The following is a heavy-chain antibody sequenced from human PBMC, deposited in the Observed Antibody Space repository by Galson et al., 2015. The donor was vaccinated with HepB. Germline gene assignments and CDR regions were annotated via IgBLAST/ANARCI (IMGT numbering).Heavy chain of an antibody. CDR2: IDPSDSYT. D-gene: IGHD2-15*01. CDR3: ARSGYCSGGSCYRYYYYGMDV. V-gene: IGHV5-10-1*01. J-gene: IGHJ6*02. CDR1: GYSFTSYW. Sequence: QSGAEVKKPGEPLRISCKGSGYSFTSYWISWVRQMPGKGLEWMGRIDPSDSYTNYSPSFQGHVTISADKSISTAYLQWSSLKASDTAMYYCARSGYCSGGSCYRYYYYGMDVWGQGTTVTVSS.